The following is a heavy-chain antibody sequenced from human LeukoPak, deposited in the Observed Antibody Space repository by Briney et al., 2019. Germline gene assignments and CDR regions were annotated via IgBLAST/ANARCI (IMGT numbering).Heavy chain of an antibody. CDR1: GYTFPRYG. Sequence: SVTVSCKASGYTFPRYGISWLRQAPGQGLEWMGWISAYNGNTNYAQKLQGRVTMTTDTSTSTAYMELRSLRSDDTAVYYCARESYCSSTSCYETLIDYWGQGTLVTVSS. CDR2: ISAYNGNT. CDR3: ARESYCSSTSCYETLIDY. D-gene: IGHD2-2*01. V-gene: IGHV1-18*01. J-gene: IGHJ4*02.